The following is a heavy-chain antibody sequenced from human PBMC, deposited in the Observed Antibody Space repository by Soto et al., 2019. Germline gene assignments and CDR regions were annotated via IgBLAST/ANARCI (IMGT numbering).Heavy chain of an antibody. Sequence: GGSLRLSCAASGFTFSNYAVTWVRQAPGKGLEWVSTISGSGGSTYYADSVKGRFTISRENSKNTLYLQMNSLRAEDTAVYYCAKDQGSSWYEIDYWGQGTLVTVSS. CDR2: ISGSGGST. J-gene: IGHJ4*02. CDR3: AKDQGSSWYEIDY. V-gene: IGHV3-23*01. D-gene: IGHD6-13*01. CDR1: GFTFSNYA.